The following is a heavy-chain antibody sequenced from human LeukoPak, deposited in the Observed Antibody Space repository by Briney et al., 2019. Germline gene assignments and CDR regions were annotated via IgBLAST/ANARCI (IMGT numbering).Heavy chain of an antibody. D-gene: IGHD3-10*01. V-gene: IGHV3-23*01. CDR3: ARETGPLDT. J-gene: IGHJ3*02. CDR2: ISGSGDTT. CDR1: GFTFSTYA. Sequence: GGSLRLSCTASGFTFSTYAMTWVRRAPGKGLEWVSVISGSGDTTYYADSVKGRFTISRDNSRNTLYLQMNSLRAEDTALYHCARETGPLDTWGQGTMVTVSS.